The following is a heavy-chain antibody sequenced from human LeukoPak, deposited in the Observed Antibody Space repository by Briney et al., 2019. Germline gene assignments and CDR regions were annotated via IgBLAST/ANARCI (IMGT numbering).Heavy chain of an antibody. CDR1: GGSISSGGYS. J-gene: IGHJ4*02. V-gene: IGHV4-30-4*07. CDR3: ATATVTNDYFDY. D-gene: IGHD4-17*01. Sequence: SETLSLTCAVSGGSISSGGYSWSWIRQPPGKGLEWIGYIYYSGSTYYNPSLKSRVTISVDTSKSQFSLKLSSVTAADTAVYYCATATVTNDYFDYWGQATLVTVSS. CDR2: IYYSGST.